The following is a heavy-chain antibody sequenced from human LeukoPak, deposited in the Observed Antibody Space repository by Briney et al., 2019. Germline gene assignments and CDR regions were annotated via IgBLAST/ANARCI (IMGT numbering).Heavy chain of an antibody. CDR2: VSPYNGNT. V-gene: IGHV1-18*04. Sequence: GASVKVSCKASAYTFTDYYMHWVRQAPGQGLEWMGRVSPYNGNTYYSQRFQDRVIITKDTSTGTAYMDLRDLRTDDTAMYYCARNGRVRRVVKDLFEYWGQGTLVAVSS. CDR3: ARNGRVRRVVKDLFEY. J-gene: IGHJ4*02. D-gene: IGHD3-10*01. CDR1: AYTFTDYY.